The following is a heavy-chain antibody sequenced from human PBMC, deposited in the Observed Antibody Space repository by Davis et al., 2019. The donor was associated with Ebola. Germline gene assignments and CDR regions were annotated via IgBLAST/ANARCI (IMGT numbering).Heavy chain of an antibody. Sequence: AASVKVSCKASGYTFTDYYLHWVRQAPGQGLEWMGVNNRNDGRTIYAQKFQGRFTVTRDTSTTTVYMDLSSLRSEDTALYYCTTPGGQDSGYDVFDIWGQGTKVTVSS. V-gene: IGHV1-46*03. CDR3: TTPGGQDSGYDVFDI. CDR2: NNRNDGRT. D-gene: IGHD5-12*01. J-gene: IGHJ3*02. CDR1: GYTFTDYY.